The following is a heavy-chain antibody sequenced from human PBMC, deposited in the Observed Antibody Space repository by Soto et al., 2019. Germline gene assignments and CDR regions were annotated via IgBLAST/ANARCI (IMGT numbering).Heavy chain of an antibody. V-gene: IGHV3-23*01. CDR1: GFTFSSYA. D-gene: IGHD5-18*01. CDR3: AKDFSYDTAMVTPFDFDI. J-gene: IGHJ3*02. Sequence: EVQLLESGGGLVQPGGSLRLSCAASGFTFSSYAMSWVRQAPGKGLEWVSAISGSGGSTYYADSVKGRFTISRDNSKNALYLQMNSLRAEDTAVYYCAKDFSYDTAMVTPFDFDIWGQGTMVTVSS. CDR2: ISGSGGST.